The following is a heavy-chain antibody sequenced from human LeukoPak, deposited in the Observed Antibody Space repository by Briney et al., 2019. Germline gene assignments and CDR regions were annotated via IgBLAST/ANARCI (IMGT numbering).Heavy chain of an antibody. V-gene: IGHV3-33*01. CDR2: IWYDGSNK. CDR1: GFTFSSYG. D-gene: IGHD3-3*01. Sequence: GGSLRLSCAASGFTFSSYGRHWVRQAPGKGLEWVAVIWYDGSNKYYADSVKGRFTISRDNSRNTLDLQMNSLRAEDTAVYYCARDRSYDFWSGYSTPGYWGQGTLVTVSS. J-gene: IGHJ4*02. CDR3: ARDRSYDFWSGYSTPGY.